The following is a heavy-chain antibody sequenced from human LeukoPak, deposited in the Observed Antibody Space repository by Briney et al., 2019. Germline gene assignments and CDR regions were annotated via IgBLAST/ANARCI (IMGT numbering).Heavy chain of an antibody. J-gene: IGHJ6*04. CDR1: RFTFSTYW. V-gene: IGHV3-74*01. CDR2: INSNGSST. Sequence: GGSLRLSCAASRFTFSTYWMHWVRQAPGKGPVWVSRINSNGSSTIYAHSLKGPCTISRDNAKSPLYLQMNSLRAEDRAVYYCARCYGMDVWGEGTTVTVSS. CDR3: ARCYGMDV.